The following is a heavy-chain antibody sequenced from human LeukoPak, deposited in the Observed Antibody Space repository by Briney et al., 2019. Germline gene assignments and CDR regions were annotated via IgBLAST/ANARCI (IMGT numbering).Heavy chain of an antibody. CDR3: ARGRYSSSWKDY. CDR2: IGSDGNKK. V-gene: IGHV3-33*08. D-gene: IGHD6-13*01. CDR1: GFTFSSYW. J-gene: IGHJ4*02. Sequence: GGSLRLSCAASGFTFSSYWMSWVRQAPGKGLEWVALIGSDGNKKYYADSVKGRFSISRDNSNNTLYLQMNSLGVEDTAVYYCARGRYSSSWKDYWGQGTLVTVSS.